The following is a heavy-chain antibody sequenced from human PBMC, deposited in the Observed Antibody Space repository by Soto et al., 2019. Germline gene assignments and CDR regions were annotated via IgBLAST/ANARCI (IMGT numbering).Heavy chain of an antibody. CDR1: GGTFSSYA. V-gene: IGHV1-69*12. CDR3: ARGGPENDY. D-gene: IGHD1-26*01. J-gene: IGHJ4*02. Sequence: QVQLVQSGAEVKKPGSSVKVSCKASGGTFSSYALSWVRQAPGQGLEWMGGIIPMSGATNYAQKFQGRVTFTADESTNTAYLELTSLRSEDTALYYCARGGPENDYWGQGTLVTVSS. CDR2: IIPMSGAT.